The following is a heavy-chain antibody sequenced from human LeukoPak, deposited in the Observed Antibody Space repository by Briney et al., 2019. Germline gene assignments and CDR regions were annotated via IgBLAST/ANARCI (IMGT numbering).Heavy chain of an antibody. CDR1: GFTFSSYA. Sequence: GGSLRLSCAASGFTFSSYAMHWVRQAPGKGLEWVALISSDGSKIYYADSVKGRFTISRDNSRNTLYLQMNSLRAEDSAVYYCARGLHRRCSGGICYQPFDYWGQGTLVTVSS. V-gene: IGHV3-30*04. CDR3: ARGLHRRCSGGICYQPFDY. CDR2: ISSDGSKI. J-gene: IGHJ4*02. D-gene: IGHD2-15*01.